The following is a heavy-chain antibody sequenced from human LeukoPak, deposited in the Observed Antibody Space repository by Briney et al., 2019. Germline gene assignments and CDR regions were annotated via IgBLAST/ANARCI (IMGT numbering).Heavy chain of an antibody. CDR3: ARDQYSGSYYPPYFDY. J-gene: IGHJ4*02. CDR2: INPNSGGT. Sequence: ASVTVSCKDSGYTFIGSYMHWVRQAPEQGYAWMGWINPNSGGTNYAQKFQGGVSMTRETSISTAYMELSRLRADDTAVYYCARDQYSGSYYPPYFDYWGQGTLVTVSS. V-gene: IGHV1-2*02. D-gene: IGHD1-26*01. CDR1: GYTFIGSY.